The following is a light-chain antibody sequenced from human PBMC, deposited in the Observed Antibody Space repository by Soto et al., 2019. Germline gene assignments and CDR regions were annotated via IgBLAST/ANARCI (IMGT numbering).Light chain of an antibody. CDR1: SSDIGSNY. CDR3: ATWDTSLSASYV. Sequence: QSVLTQPPSVSAAPGQKVTISCSGSSSDIGSNYVSWYQHLPGTAPKLLIYENNKRPSGIPDRFSGSKSGTSATLGITGLQTGDEADYYCATWDTSLSASYVFGTGTKVTVL. CDR2: ENN. J-gene: IGLJ1*01. V-gene: IGLV1-51*02.